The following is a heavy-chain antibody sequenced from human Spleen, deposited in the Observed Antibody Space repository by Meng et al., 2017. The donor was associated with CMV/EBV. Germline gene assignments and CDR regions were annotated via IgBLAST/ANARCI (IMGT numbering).Heavy chain of an antibody. J-gene: IGHJ6*02. CDR1: GGAISSYY. Sequence: GSLRLSCTVSGGAISSYYWSWIRQPPGKGLEWNWYIYYSGSTNYNPSLKSRVTISVDPSKNQFSLKLSSVTAADTAVYYCARDSGPIFWSGSHYYYGMDVWGQGTTVTVSS. D-gene: IGHD3-3*01. CDR3: ARDSGPIFWSGSHYYYGMDV. CDR2: IYYSGST. V-gene: IGHV4-59*01.